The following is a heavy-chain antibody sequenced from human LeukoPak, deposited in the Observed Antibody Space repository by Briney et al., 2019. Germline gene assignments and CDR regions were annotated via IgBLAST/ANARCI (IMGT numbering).Heavy chain of an antibody. CDR1: GDSVSSNSVT. CDR2: TYYRSKWYF. V-gene: IGHV6-1*01. Sequence: SQTLSLTCAISGDSVSSNSVTWNWIRQSPSRGLEWLGRTYYRSKWYFQYAVYFKSRMTINPDTFKNQFSLQLSSVTPEDTAVYYCVREVDLASIRDCWGQGILVTVSS. D-gene: IGHD6-19*01. CDR3: VREVDLASIRDC. J-gene: IGHJ4*02.